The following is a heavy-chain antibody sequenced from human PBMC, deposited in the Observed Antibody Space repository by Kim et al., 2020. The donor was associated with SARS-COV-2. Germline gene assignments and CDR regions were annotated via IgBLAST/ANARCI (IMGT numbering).Heavy chain of an antibody. J-gene: IGHJ4*02. D-gene: IGHD3-22*01. CDR3: ARQMGITMIVVVISTHFDD. CDR2: IYYSGST. V-gene: IGHV4-39*01. Sequence: SETLSLTCIVSGGSISSSSYYWGWIRQPPGKGLEWIGSIYYSGSTYYNPSLKSRVTISVDTSKNQFSLKLSSVTAADTAVYYCARQMGITMIVVVISTHFDDWGQGTLVTVSS. CDR1: GGSISSSSYY.